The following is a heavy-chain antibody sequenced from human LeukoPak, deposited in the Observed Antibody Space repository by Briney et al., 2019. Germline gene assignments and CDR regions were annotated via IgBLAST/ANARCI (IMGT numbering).Heavy chain of an antibody. CDR3: AREEFPGNAFDI. CDR1: GGSISSGDYY. CDR2: IYYSGST. D-gene: IGHD3-10*01. V-gene: IGHV4-30-4*02. J-gene: IGHJ3*02. Sequence: PSETLSLTCTVSGGSISSGDYYWSWIRQPPGKGLEWIGYIYYSGSTYYNPSLKSRVTISVDTSKNQFSLKLSSVTAADTAVYYCAREEFPGNAFDIWGQGTMVTVSS.